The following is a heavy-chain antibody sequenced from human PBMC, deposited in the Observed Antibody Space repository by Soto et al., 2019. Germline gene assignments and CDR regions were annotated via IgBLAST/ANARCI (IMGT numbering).Heavy chain of an antibody. V-gene: IGHV3-23*01. J-gene: IGHJ5*02. CDR2: ISGSGGST. CDR1: GFTFSSYA. D-gene: IGHD2-2*01. CDR3: AKETDIVVVPRNWFDP. Sequence: EVQLLESGGGLVQPGGSLRLSCAASGFTFSSYAMSWVRQAPGKGREWVSAISGSGGSTYYADSVKGRFTISRDNSKNTLYLQMNSLRAEDTAVYYCAKETDIVVVPRNWFDPWGQGTLVTVSS.